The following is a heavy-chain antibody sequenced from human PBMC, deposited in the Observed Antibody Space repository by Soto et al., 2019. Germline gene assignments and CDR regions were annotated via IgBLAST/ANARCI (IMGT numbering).Heavy chain of an antibody. J-gene: IGHJ2*01. CDR3: ASDGSANWYFDWYFDL. D-gene: IGHD2-2*01. CDR2: SANDASSE. V-gene: IGHV3-30-3*01. CDR1: GFTLSGYP. Sequence: QVQLVESGGGVVQGGGSLRLSCAASGFTLSGYPMHWVRQAPGKGLEWVAISANDASSEHYADSVKGRFTISRDNSENTLYLQVNSLRAEDTALYYCASDGSANWYFDWYFDLWGRGTVVTVSS.